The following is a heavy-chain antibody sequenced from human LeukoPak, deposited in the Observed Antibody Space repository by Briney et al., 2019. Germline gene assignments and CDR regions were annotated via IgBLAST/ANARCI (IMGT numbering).Heavy chain of an antibody. V-gene: IGHV3-21*01. Sequence: GGSLRLSCAASGFTFSSYSMNWVRQAPGKGLEWVSSISSSSSYIYYADSVKGLFTISRDNAKNSLYLQLNSLRAEDTAVYYCARDLRGIVGSSWRRLDYWGQGTLVTVSS. D-gene: IGHD6-13*01. CDR1: GFTFSSYS. J-gene: IGHJ4*02. CDR3: ARDLRGIVGSSWRRLDY. CDR2: ISSSSSYI.